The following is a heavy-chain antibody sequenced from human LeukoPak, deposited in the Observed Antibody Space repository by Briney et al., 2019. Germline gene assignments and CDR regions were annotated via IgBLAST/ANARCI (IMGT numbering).Heavy chain of an antibody. CDR3: AQYSSGRYDY. CDR2: IGHDGRTT. CDR1: GFTFKSFA. V-gene: IGHV3-23*01. J-gene: IGHJ4*02. D-gene: IGHD6-19*01. Sequence: GGSLRLSCAASGFTFKSFAMSWVRQAPGKGLEWVSGIGHDGRTTFYADSVRGRFTISRDNSRDTLFLQMNSLTAEDTAVYYCAQYSSGRYDYWGQGTLVTVSS.